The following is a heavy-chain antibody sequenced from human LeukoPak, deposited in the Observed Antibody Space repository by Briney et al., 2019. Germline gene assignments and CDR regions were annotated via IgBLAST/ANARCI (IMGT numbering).Heavy chain of an antibody. CDR1: GFNVRTNY. Sequence: GSLRLSCAVSGFNVRTNYMSWVRQPPGKGLEWIGEIYHSGSTNYNPSLKSRVTISVDTSKNQFSLKLSSVTAADTAVYYCAVAPSIPWNWFDPWGQGTLVTVSS. J-gene: IGHJ5*02. CDR2: IYHSGST. D-gene: IGHD2-2*02. CDR3: AVAPSIPWNWFDP. V-gene: IGHV4-4*02.